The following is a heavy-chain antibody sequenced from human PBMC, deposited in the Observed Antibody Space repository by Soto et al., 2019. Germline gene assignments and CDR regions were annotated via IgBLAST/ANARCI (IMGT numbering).Heavy chain of an antibody. Sequence: SETLSLTCGVYGGSFSNYYWSWIRQPPGKGLEWIGEIHHSGSTNYNPSLKSRVTISIDTSNNQLSLNLISVIAADTAVYYCAGRPFTIFVNYYHMDVWGKGTTVTVSS. CDR1: GGSFSNYY. J-gene: IGHJ6*03. V-gene: IGHV4-34*01. CDR3: AGRPFTIFVNYYHMDV. D-gene: IGHD3-3*01. CDR2: IHHSGST.